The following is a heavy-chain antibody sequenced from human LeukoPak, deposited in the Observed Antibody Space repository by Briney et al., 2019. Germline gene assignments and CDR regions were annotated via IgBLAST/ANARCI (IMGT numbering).Heavy chain of an antibody. CDR2: IYSGGST. Sequence: GGSLRLSCAASGFTVSGNSMTWVRQAPGKGLEWVSVIYSGGSTYYADSVKGRFTISRDNSKNTLYLQMSSLRAEDTAVYYCARDGNYDSSGFYSPDYWGQGTLVTVSS. CDR1: GFTVSGNS. J-gene: IGHJ4*02. V-gene: IGHV3-66*01. CDR3: ARDGNYDSSGFYSPDY. D-gene: IGHD3-22*01.